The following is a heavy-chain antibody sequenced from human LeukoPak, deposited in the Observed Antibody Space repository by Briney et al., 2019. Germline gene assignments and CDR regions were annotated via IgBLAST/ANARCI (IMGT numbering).Heavy chain of an antibody. CDR3: ARDRGGRSGLGD. CDR1: GFTFSSYA. Sequence: AGGSLRLSCSASGFTFSSYAMHWVRQAPGKGLEWVAFIKEDGGEIFYVDSVKGRFTISRDNAENFLYLQMNSLGAEDTAVYYCARDRGGRSGLGDWGQGTLVIVSS. D-gene: IGHD2-15*01. CDR2: IKEDGGEI. V-gene: IGHV3-7*04. J-gene: IGHJ4*02.